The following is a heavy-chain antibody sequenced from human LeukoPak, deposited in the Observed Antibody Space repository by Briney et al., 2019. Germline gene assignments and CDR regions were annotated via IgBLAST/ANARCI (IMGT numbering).Heavy chain of an antibody. V-gene: IGHV4-59*01. J-gene: IGHJ4*02. CDR3: AREEYSSSWLDY. D-gene: IGHD6-13*01. CDR1: GGSISSYY. CDR2: IYYSGST. Sequence: SSETLSLTCTVSGGSISSYYWSWIRQPPGKGLEWIGYIYYSGSTNYNPSLKSRVTISVDTSKNQFSLKLSSVTAADTAVYYCAREEYSSSWLDYWGQGTLVPSPQ.